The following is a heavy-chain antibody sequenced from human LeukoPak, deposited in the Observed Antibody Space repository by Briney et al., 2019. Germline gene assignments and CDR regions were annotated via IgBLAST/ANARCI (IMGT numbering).Heavy chain of an antibody. Sequence: GGSLRLSCAASGFTFSSYAMSWVRQAPGKGLEWVSAISGSGGSTYYADSVKGRFTISRDNSKNTLYLQMNSLRAEDTAVYYCAKGRVYGDAGVSPFDYWGQGTLVTVSS. D-gene: IGHD4-17*01. CDR3: AKGRVYGDAGVSPFDY. CDR1: GFTFSSYA. J-gene: IGHJ4*02. CDR2: ISGSGGST. V-gene: IGHV3-23*01.